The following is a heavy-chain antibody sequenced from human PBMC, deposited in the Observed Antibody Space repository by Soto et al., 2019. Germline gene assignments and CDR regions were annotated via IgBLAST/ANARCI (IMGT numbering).Heavy chain of an antibody. D-gene: IGHD3-10*01. CDR1: GFTFSNAW. CDR2: IKSKTDGGTT. V-gene: IGHV3-15*07. Sequence: EVQLVESGGGLVKPGGSLRLSCAASGFTFSNAWMNWVRQAPGKGLEWVGRIKSKTDGGTTDYAAPVKGRFTITRDDSNNTLSLQMNSLKTEDTAVYYCPTVGFGEFSGACDIWVQGTMVTVSS. J-gene: IGHJ3*02. CDR3: PTVGFGEFSGACDI.